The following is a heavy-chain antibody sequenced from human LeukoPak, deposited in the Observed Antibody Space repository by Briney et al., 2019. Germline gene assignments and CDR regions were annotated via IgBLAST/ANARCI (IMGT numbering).Heavy chain of an antibody. J-gene: IGHJ5*02. D-gene: IGHD3-10*01. V-gene: IGHV3-30*02. Sequence: GGSLRLSCAASGFTFSSYGIHWVRQSPGKGLEWVTFIRGDGDDKFYADSVKGRFTISRDNSKNTLYLQMNSLRAEDTAVYYCAKNYGSGSYEWFDPWGQGILVTVSS. CDR3: AKNYGSGSYEWFDP. CDR1: GFTFSSYG. CDR2: IRGDGDDK.